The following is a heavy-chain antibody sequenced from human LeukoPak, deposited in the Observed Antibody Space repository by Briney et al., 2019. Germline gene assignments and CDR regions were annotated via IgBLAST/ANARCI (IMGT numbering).Heavy chain of an antibody. V-gene: IGHV3-53*01. CDR3: AREDEGDLLDY. D-gene: IGHD1-26*01. CDR1: GFTVSSNY. Sequence: GGSLRLSCAAPGFTVSSNYMSWVRQAPGKGLEWVSVIYSGGSTYYADSVKGRFTISRDNSKNTLYLQMNSLRAEDTAVYYCAREDEGDLLDYWGQGTLVTVSS. CDR2: IYSGGST. J-gene: IGHJ4*02.